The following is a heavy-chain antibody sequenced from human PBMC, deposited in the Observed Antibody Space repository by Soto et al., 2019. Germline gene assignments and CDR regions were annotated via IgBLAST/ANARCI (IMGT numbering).Heavy chain of an antibody. Sequence: KESGPTLVKPTQTPTLTCTFSGFSLSTSGVCVGWIRQPPGKALEWLALIYWNDDKRYSPSLKSRLTITKDTSKNQVVLTMTNMDPVDTATYYCAYYRRGYSYSPYYGMDVWGRGTTVTVSS. J-gene: IGHJ6*02. CDR2: IYWNDDK. CDR3: AYYRRGYSYSPYYGMDV. D-gene: IGHD5-18*01. V-gene: IGHV2-5*01. CDR1: GFSLSTSGVC.